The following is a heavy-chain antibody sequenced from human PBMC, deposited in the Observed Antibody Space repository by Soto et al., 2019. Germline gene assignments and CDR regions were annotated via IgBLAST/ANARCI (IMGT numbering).Heavy chain of an antibody. D-gene: IGHD2-2*01. CDR2: IYYSGTT. CDR3: ARGHNPYCGSTSCYPHYFDY. Sequence: SETLSLTCIVSDASVSSYYWSWIRQPPGMGLEWIGYIYYSGTTNYNPSLKSRVSISIDTSKNHFSLKLSSMTAADTAVYYCARGHNPYCGSTSCYPHYFDYWGQGALVTVSS. J-gene: IGHJ4*02. CDR1: DASVSSYY. V-gene: IGHV4-59*02.